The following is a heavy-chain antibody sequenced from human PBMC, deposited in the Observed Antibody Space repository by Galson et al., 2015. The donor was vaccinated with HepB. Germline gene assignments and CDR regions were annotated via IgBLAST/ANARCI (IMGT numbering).Heavy chain of an antibody. CDR3: ARDSSTLH. Sequence: SLRLSCAASGFTVSSTYMSWVRQAPGKGLEWVSIIYSGGNTYYADSVKGRFTISRDNSKNSLYLQMNSLRDEDTAVYYCARDSSTLHWGQGTLVTVSS. CDR1: GFTVSSTY. D-gene: IGHD2-2*01. CDR2: IYSGGNT. J-gene: IGHJ4*02. V-gene: IGHV3-66*01.